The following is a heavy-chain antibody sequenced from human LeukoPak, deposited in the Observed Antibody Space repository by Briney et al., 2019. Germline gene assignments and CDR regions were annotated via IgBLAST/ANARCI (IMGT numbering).Heavy chain of an antibody. J-gene: IGHJ4*02. D-gene: IGHD5-18*01. CDR2: IYPGDSDT. CDR3: XXXPGGYSYGFHPEDY. CDR1: GYSFTSYW. Sequence: GESLKISCKGSGYSFTSYWIGWVRQMPGKGLEWMGIIYPGDSDTRYSPSFQGQVTISADKSISTAYLQWSSLKASDTAMYYCXXXPGGYSYGFHPEDYWGQGTLVTVSS. V-gene: IGHV5-51*01.